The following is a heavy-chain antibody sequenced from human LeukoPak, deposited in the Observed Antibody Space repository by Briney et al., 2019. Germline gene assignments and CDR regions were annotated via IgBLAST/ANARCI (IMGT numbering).Heavy chain of an antibody. V-gene: IGHV1-69*04. CDR1: GCTFSSYT. CDR2: IIPILGIA. J-gene: IGHJ4*02. CDR3: TRDVEVAGLRGFDY. Sequence: SVKVSCKASGCTFSSYTISWVRQAPGQGLEWMGRIIPILGIANYAQKFQGRVTITADKSTSTAYMELSSLRSEDTAVYYCTRDVEVAGLRGFDYWGQGTLVTVSS. D-gene: IGHD6-19*01.